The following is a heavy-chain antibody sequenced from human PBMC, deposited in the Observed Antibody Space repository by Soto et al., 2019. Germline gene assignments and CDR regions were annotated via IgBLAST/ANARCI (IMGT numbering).Heavy chain of an antibody. V-gene: IGHV1-3*01. CDR3: ARGIWTMARGAYYFDN. D-gene: IGHD3-10*01. J-gene: IGHJ4*02. Sequence: ASVKVSCKSSGYTFTNYAMQWVRQAPGQGLEWMGWINAGNGHTKYSQRFQDRLTITRDTSASTDYMELSSLRSEDTAVYYCARGIWTMARGAYYFDNWGQGTLVTVSS. CDR1: GYTFTNYA. CDR2: INAGNGHT.